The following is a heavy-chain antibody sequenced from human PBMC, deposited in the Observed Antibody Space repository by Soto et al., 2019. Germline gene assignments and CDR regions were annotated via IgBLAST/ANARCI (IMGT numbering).Heavy chain of an antibody. CDR3: ARDPYGSGSGGVYYYYALDV. J-gene: IGHJ6*02. CDR2: ISYSGST. V-gene: IGHV4-61*08. D-gene: IGHD5-12*01. Sequence: SETLSLTCTVSGGSVSSGDYYWNWIRQSPGKGLEWIASISYSGSTNYNPSLRSRITISIDTSKNQFSLTLTSVTAADTAVYYCARDPYGSGSGGVYYYYALDVWGQGTTVTVSS. CDR1: GGSVSSGDYY.